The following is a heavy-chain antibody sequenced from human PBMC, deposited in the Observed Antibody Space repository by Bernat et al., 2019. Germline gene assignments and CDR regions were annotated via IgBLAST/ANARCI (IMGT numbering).Heavy chain of an antibody. CDR3: ARGYSSGWYAGWFDP. CDR1: GFTFSSYE. D-gene: IGHD6-19*01. CDR2: ISSSGSTI. J-gene: IGHJ5*02. Sequence: EVQLVESGGGLVQPGGSLRLSCAASGFTFSSYEMNWVRQAPGKGLEWVSHISSSGSTIYYADSVKGRFTISRDNAKNSLYLQMNSLRAEDTAVYYCARGYSSGWYAGWFDPWGQGTLVTVSS. V-gene: IGHV3-48*03.